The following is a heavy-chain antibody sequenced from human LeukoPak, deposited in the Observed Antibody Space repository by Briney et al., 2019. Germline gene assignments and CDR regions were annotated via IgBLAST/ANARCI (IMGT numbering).Heavy chain of an antibody. CDR3: ARLPRYGGYDHFDY. D-gene: IGHD5-12*01. J-gene: IGHJ4*02. CDR1: GDSIDSYY. CDR2: IYYRGTT. V-gene: IGHV4-59*12. Sequence: SETLSLTRTVSGDSIDSYYWSWIRQPPGKGLEWIGYIYYRGTTSYNPFLKSRVTISVDTSKNQFSLKLNSVTAADTAVYYCARLPRYGGYDHFDYWGQGILVIVFS.